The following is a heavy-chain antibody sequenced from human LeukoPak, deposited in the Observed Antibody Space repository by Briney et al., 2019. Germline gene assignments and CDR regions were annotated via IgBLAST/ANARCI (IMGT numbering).Heavy chain of an antibody. V-gene: IGHV1-18*03. CDR1: GYTFTSYG. CDR3: ARYYDFWSGYSKYYFDY. Sequence: ASVKVSCKPSGYTFTSYGISWVRQAPGQGLEWMGWISAYNGNTNYAQKLQGRVTMTTDTSTSTAYMELRSLRSDDMAVYYCARYYDFWSGYSKYYFDYWGQGTLVTVSS. J-gene: IGHJ4*02. CDR2: ISAYNGNT. D-gene: IGHD3-3*01.